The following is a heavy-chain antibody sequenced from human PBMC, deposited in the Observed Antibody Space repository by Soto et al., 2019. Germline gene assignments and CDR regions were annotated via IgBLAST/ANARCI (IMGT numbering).Heavy chain of an antibody. CDR2: ISAYNGNT. V-gene: IGHV1-18*01. D-gene: IGHD6-19*01. Sequence: ASVKVSCKASGYIFTSYAISWVRQAPGQGLEWMGWISAYNGNTNYAQKLQGRVTMTTDTSTSTAYMELRSLRSDDTAVYYCAREDSSGWYDYWGQGTLVTVPQ. CDR1: GYIFTSYA. J-gene: IGHJ4*02. CDR3: AREDSSGWYDY.